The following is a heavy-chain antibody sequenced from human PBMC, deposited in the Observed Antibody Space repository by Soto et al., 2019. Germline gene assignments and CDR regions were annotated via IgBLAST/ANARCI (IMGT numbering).Heavy chain of an antibody. CDR1: GYTFTSYD. J-gene: IGHJ4*02. V-gene: IGHV1-8*01. CDR3: ARTIFGVATDYFDS. Sequence: QVQLVQSGAEVKKPGASVKVSCKASGYTFTSYDISWVRQATGQGLEWMGWMSPSRGTTGFVQKFQGRVTVTRDTSISTAYMEVTSLTAEDTAVYYCARTIFGVATDYFDSCGQGTLVTVSS. CDR2: MSPSRGTT. D-gene: IGHD3-3*01.